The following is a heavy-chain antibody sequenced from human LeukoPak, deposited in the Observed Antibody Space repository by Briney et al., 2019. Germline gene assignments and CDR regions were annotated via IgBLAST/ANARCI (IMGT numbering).Heavy chain of an antibody. CDR1: GYTFTSYY. V-gene: IGHV1-46*01. J-gene: IGHJ4*02. D-gene: IGHD3-9*01. CDR3: ARDTLTGYPMNLLDY. CDR2: ISPSGGST. Sequence: ASVKVSCKASGYTFTSYYMHWVRQAPGQGLEWMGIISPSGGSTTYAQKFQGRVTMTRDTSTSTVYMELSSLRSEDTAVYYCARDTLTGYPMNLLDYWGQGTLVTVSS.